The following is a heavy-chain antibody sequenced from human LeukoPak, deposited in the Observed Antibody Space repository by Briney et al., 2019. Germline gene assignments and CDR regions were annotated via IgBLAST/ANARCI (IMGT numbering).Heavy chain of an antibody. J-gene: IGHJ4*02. Sequence: GGSLRLSCAVSRFTLSSYWMSWVRQAPGKGLEWVSVSSSDETYKFYADSVRGRFTISRDNSKNRLYLQMSDLRAEDTAVYFCARSVSGVWLFDYWGRGTLVTVSS. CDR2: SSSDETYK. CDR3: ARSVSGVWLFDY. V-gene: IGHV3-30*13. D-gene: IGHD5/OR15-5a*01. CDR1: RFTLSSYW.